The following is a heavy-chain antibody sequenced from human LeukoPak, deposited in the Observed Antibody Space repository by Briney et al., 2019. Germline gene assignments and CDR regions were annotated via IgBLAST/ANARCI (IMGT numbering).Heavy chain of an antibody. V-gene: IGHV1-69*01. CDR2: MIPIFGTA. Sequence: SVTVSYQACGGTFHSHSISWVRQAPGHGVESMGGMIPIFGTANYAQKFQGRVTITADESTSTAYMELSSLRSEDTAVYYCARARGVVVVPAAISLDYWGQGTLVTVSS. D-gene: IGHD2-2*01. J-gene: IGHJ4*02. CDR1: GGTFHSHS. CDR3: ARARGVVVVPAAISLDY.